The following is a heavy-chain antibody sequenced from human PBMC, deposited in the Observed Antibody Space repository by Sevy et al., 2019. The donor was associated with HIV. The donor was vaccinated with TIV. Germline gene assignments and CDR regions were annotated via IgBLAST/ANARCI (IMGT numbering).Heavy chain of an antibody. CDR1: GFTFSSYW. Sequence: GGSLRLSCAASGFTFSSYWMSWVRQAPGKGLEWVANIKQDGSEKYYVDSVKGRFTISRDNAKNSLYLQMNSLRAEDTAVYYCARDTKTMSIFGVVTPYYYGMDVWGQGTTVTVSS. J-gene: IGHJ6*02. D-gene: IGHD3-3*01. CDR2: IKQDGSEK. CDR3: ARDTKTMSIFGVVTPYYYGMDV. V-gene: IGHV3-7*01.